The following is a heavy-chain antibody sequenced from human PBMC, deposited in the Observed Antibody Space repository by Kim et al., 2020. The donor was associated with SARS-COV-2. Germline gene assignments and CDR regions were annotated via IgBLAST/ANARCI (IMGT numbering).Heavy chain of an antibody. V-gene: IGHV4-39*01. CDR1: GGSISSSSYY. Sequence: SETLSLTCTVSGGSISSSSYYWGWIRQPPGKGLEWIGSIYYIASTYYTPSLTSPVTISVDTSKNHFSLKLISVSASPTSLYFCSRLCPYSYF. CDR2: IYYIAST. CDR3: SRLCPYSYF. J-gene: IGHJ2*01. D-gene: IGHD2-15*01.